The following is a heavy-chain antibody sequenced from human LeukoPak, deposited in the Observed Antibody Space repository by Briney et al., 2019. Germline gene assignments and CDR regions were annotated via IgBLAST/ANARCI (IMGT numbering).Heavy chain of an antibody. CDR3: ARSHYYNSNVPPDY. D-gene: IGHD2/OR15-2a*01. CDR2: ISARDDST. J-gene: IGHJ4*02. Sequence: PGGSLRLSCVVSGFTFTSYAMSWVRQAPGKGLEWVSYISARDDSTHYAGSVKGRFTISRDKSKKTLYVQMNKLRDEGTAVYYCARSHYYNSNVPPDYWGQGTLVTVSS. CDR1: GFTFTSYA. V-gene: IGHV3-23*01.